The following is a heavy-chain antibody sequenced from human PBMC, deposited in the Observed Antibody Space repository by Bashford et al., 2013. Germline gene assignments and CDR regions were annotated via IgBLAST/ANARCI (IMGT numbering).Heavy chain of an antibody. CDR2: ISGSTTNI. J-gene: IGHJ4*02. Sequence: VRQAPGKGLEWISHISGSTTNIQYADSVKDRFTISRDNAKNSLYLQMNSLRAEDTAVYYCARGGLAPVTSGSTWGQGTLVTVSS. D-gene: IGHD5/OR15-5a*01. CDR3: ARGGLAPVTSGST. V-gene: IGHV3-21*05.